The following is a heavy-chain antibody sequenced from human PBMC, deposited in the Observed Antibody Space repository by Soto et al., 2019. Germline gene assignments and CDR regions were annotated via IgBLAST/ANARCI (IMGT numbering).Heavy chain of an antibody. Sequence: GGSLRLSCAVSGFIISDYYMCWIRQAPGKGLEWVSYISRSINYTNYADSVRGRFTISRDNARNSLFLQMNSLSAEDTGVYYCARAGIAAAVDYWGQGTLVTVSS. CDR2: ISRSINYT. CDR3: ARAGIAAAVDY. D-gene: IGHD6-13*01. CDR1: GFIISDYY. V-gene: IGHV3-11*06. J-gene: IGHJ4*02.